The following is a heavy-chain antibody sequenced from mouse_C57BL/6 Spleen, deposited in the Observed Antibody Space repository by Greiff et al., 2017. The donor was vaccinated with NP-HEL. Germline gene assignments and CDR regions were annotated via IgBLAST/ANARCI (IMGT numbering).Heavy chain of an antibody. CDR3: ARDLLFITTVVASFDY. Sequence: DVKLVESGGGLVKPGGSLKLSCAASGFTFSSYAMSWVRQTPEKRLEWVATISDGGSYTYYPDNVKGRFTISRDNAKNNLYLQMSHLKSEDTAMYYCARDLLFITTVVASFDYWGQGTTLTVSS. V-gene: IGHV5-4*01. CDR2: ISDGGSYT. D-gene: IGHD1-1*01. CDR1: GFTFSSYA. J-gene: IGHJ2*01.